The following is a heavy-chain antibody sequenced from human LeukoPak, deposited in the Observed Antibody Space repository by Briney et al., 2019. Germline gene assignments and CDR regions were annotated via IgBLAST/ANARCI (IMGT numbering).Heavy chain of an antibody. Sequence: GASVKVSCKASGYTFTDYYMHWVRQAPGQGFEWMGWINPNDGDTNCAQKFEGRVTMTRDTSNSTAHMEVSRLRSDDTAVYYCARANFLYCSSTTCLFDYWGQGTRVSVSS. D-gene: IGHD2-2*01. CDR3: ARANFLYCSSTTCLFDY. CDR1: GYTFTDYY. CDR2: INPNDGDT. J-gene: IGHJ4*02. V-gene: IGHV1-2*02.